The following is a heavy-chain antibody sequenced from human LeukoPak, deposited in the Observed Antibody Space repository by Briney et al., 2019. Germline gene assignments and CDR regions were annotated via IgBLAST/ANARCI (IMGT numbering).Heavy chain of an antibody. Sequence: GASVKVFCKASGYTFTSHGISWVRQAPGQGLEWMGWISAYNGDTKYAQNLQGRVTMTTGTSTTTAYLELRSLRSDDTAVYYCARDPSNTSGWKTWFDPWGQGTLVTVSS. CDR3: ARDPSNTSGWKTWFDP. D-gene: IGHD6-19*01. J-gene: IGHJ5*02. CDR1: GYTFTSHG. V-gene: IGHV1-18*01. CDR2: ISAYNGDT.